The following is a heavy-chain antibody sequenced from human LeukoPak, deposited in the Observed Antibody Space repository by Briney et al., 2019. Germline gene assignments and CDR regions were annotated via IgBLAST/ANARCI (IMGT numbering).Heavy chain of an antibody. V-gene: IGHV4-59*01. D-gene: IGHD3-10*01. CDR1: GSSISSYY. Sequence: SETLSLTCTVSGSSISSYYWSWIRQPPGKGLEWIGYIYYSGSTNYNPSLKSRVTISVDTSKNQFSLKLSSVTAADTAVYYCARAGEGYYGSGSYYTEFDYWGQGTLVIVSS. J-gene: IGHJ4*02. CDR3: ARAGEGYYGSGSYYTEFDY. CDR2: IYYSGST.